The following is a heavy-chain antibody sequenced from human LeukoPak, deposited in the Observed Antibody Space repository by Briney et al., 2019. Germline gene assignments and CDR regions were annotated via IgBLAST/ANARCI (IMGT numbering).Heavy chain of an antibody. J-gene: IGHJ4*02. CDR3: ARQVGYCSDGICYFDF. D-gene: IGHD2-15*01. V-gene: IGHV3-23*01. CDR2: ISGSGGST. CDR1: GFTFSNYA. Sequence: GSLRLSCAASGFTFSNYAMSWVRQAPGRGLEWVSAISGSGGSTYYADSVKGRFTISRDNSKNTLHLQMNSLRAADTPVYQCARQVGYCSDGICYFDFWGQGTLVTVPS.